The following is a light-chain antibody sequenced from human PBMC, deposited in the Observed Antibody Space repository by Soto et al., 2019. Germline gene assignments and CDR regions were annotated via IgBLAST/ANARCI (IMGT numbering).Light chain of an antibody. CDR2: DVS. Sequence: DIVMTQSPDSLAVSLGERVTINCKSSQSVLYSSNNKNYLAWYQQKPGQPPKLLIYDVSNRATGIPARFSGSGSGTDFTLTISSVEPEDFAVYYCQQRSNWPRTFGQGTKVDIK. CDR3: QQRSNWPRT. CDR1: QSVLYSSNNKNY. J-gene: IGKJ1*01. V-gene: IGKV4-1*01.